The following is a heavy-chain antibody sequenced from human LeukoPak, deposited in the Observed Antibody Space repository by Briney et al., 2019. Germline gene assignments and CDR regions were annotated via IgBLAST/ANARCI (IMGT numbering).Heavy chain of an antibody. Sequence: SETLSLTCAVSGYSISSGYYWGWIRQPPGKGLEWIGSIYHSGSTYYNPSLKSRVTISVDTSKNQFSLKLSSVTAAGTAVYYCARRVGYFDYWGQGTLVTVSS. J-gene: IGHJ4*02. CDR1: GYSISSGYY. CDR3: ARRVGYFDY. D-gene: IGHD1-26*01. CDR2: IYHSGST. V-gene: IGHV4-38-2*01.